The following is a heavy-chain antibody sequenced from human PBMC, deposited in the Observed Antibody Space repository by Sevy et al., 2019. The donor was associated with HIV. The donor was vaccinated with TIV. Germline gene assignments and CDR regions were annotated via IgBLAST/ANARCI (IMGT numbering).Heavy chain of an antibody. V-gene: IGHV3-33*01. CDR3: ASQGYCSGGSCDRYFDY. J-gene: IGHJ4*02. CDR2: IWYDGSNK. Sequence: GGSLRLSCAASGFTFSSYGMHWVRQAPGKGLEWVAVIWYDGSNKYYADSVKCRFTISRDNSKNTLYLQRNSLRAEDTAVYYWASQGYCSGGSCDRYFDYGGQGSLVTVS. CDR1: GFTFSSYG. D-gene: IGHD2-15*01.